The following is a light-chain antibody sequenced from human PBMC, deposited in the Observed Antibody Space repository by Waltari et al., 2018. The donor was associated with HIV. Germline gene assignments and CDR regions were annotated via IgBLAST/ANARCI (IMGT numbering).Light chain of an antibody. V-gene: IGKV4-1*01. CDR2: WAS. J-gene: IGKJ2*01. CDR3: QQYYSTPYT. CDR1: QSVLYSSNNKNY. Sequence: DIVMTQSPDSLTVFLGERATIDCKSSQSVLYSSNNKNYLAWYQQKAGQPPKLLIYWASTRESGVPDRFSASGSGTDFSLTISSLQAEDVAVYYCQQYYSTPYTFGQGPKLEIK.